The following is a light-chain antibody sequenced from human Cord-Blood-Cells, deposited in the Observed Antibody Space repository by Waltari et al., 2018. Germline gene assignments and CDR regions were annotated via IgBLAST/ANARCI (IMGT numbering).Light chain of an antibody. V-gene: IGLV2-14*01. J-gene: IGLJ3*02. CDR2: EVS. Sequence: QSALPHPDSVHGSPGPSITIPRPGTSGAVGGHTDVSWYQQHPGKAPKLMIYEVSNRPSGVSNRFSGSKSGNTASLTISGLQAEDEADYYCSSYTSSSTWVFGGGTKLTVL. CDR1: SGAVGGHTD. CDR3: SSYTSSSTWV.